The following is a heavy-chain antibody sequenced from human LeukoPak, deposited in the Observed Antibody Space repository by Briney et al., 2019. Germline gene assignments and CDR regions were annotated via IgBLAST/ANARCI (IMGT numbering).Heavy chain of an antibody. V-gene: IGHV3-11*01. CDR3: ARDPTYNCNDDFDY. D-gene: IGHD1-1*01. J-gene: IGHJ4*02. CDR2: ISSSGSTI. Sequence: PGGSLRLSCAASGFIFSNYWMAWVRQAPGKGLEWVSYISSSGSTIYYADSVKGRFTISRDNAKNSLYLQMNSLRAEDTAVYYCARDPTYNCNDDFDYWGQGTLVTVSS. CDR1: GFIFSNYW.